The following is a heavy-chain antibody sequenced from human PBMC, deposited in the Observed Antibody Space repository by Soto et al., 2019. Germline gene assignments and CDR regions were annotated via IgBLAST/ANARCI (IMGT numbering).Heavy chain of an antibody. D-gene: IGHD3-16*01. CDR2: IYPSGTI. Sequence: SETLSLTCAVSGVSITTNGYSWSWIRQPPGKGLEWIGYIYPSGTIFYNPSLNSRVTISADTSNNQFSLKLTSVTAADTAVHFCATYTAFAKYYFDYWGRGTLVTVSS. J-gene: IGHJ4*02. V-gene: IGHV4-30-2*01. CDR1: GVSITTNGYS. CDR3: ATYTAFAKYYFDY.